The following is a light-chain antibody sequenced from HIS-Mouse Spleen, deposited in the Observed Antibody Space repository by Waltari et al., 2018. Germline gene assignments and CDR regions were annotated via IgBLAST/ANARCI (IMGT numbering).Light chain of an antibody. Sequence: QSVLTQPPSASGTPGQRVTIPCSGSSSNIGSNTVTWYQQLPGTAPKLLIYSNNQRPSGVPDRFYGSKSGTSASLAISGLQSEDEADYYCAAWDDSLNGPVFGGGTKLIVL. CDR3: AAWDDSLNGPV. J-gene: IGLJ3*02. CDR1: SSNIGSNT. V-gene: IGLV1-44*01. CDR2: SNN.